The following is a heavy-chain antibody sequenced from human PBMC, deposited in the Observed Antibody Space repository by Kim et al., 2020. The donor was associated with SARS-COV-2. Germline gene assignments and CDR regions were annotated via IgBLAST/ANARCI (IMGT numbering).Heavy chain of an antibody. Sequence: SITSRVTISVDTSKNQFSLKLSSVTAADTAVYCCARTWDDYGGNSVWFDPWGQGTLVTVSS. J-gene: IGHJ5*02. V-gene: IGHV4-34*01. D-gene: IGHD4-17*01. CDR3: ARTWDDYGGNSVWFDP.